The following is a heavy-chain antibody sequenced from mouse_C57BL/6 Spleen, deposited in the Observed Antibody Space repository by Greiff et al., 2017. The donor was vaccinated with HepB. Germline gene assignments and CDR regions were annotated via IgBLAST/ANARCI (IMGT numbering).Heavy chain of an antibody. CDR2: IYPGDGDT. D-gene: IGHD1-1*01. J-gene: IGHJ2*01. Sequence: VQLQQSGPELVKPGASVKISCKASGYAFSSSWMNWVKQRPGKGLEWIGRIYPGDGDTNYNGKFKGKATLTADKSSSTAYMQLSSLTSEDSAVYFCAREGSSNYFDYWGQGTTLTVSS. CDR3: AREGSSNYFDY. V-gene: IGHV1-82*01. CDR1: GYAFSSSW.